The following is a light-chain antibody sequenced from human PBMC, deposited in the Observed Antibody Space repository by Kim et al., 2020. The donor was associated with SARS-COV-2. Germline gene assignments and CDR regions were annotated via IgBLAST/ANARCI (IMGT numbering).Light chain of an antibody. CDR2: SAS. J-gene: IGKJ1*01. CDR1: QTINSY. CDR3: QQSHSYPRA. V-gene: IGKV1-39*01. Sequence: DIQMTQSPSSLSASVGDTVTITCRASQTINSYLNWYQQMPGKAPKLLIYSASSLQSGVPSRFSGGGSATDFTLTITNLQPEDFATYYCQQSHSYPRAFGQGTKVDIK.